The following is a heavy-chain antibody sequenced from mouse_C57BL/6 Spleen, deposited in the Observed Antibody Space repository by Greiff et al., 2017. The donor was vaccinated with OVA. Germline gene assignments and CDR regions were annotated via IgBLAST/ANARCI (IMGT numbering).Heavy chain of an antibody. CDR1: GYTFTSYW. CDR2: IYPGSGST. Sequence: QVQLQQPGAELVKPGASVKMSCKASGYTFTSYWINWVKQRPGQGLEWIGDIYPGSGSTNYNEKFKSKATLTVDTSSSTAYLQLNSLTSEDSADYYCARKDGYVLWYGYWGQGTLVTVSA. CDR3: ARKDGYVLWYGY. D-gene: IGHD1-2*01. V-gene: IGHV1-55*01. J-gene: IGHJ3*01.